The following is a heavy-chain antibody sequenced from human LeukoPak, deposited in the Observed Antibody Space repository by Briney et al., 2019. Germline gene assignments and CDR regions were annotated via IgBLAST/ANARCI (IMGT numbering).Heavy chain of an antibody. Sequence: PSETLSLTCTVSGGSISSYYWSWIRQPAGKGLEWIGRIYTSGSTNYNPSLKSRVTMSVDTPKNQFSLKLSSVTAADTAVYYCARGPSRLYYYDSSGYSEEYFQHWGQGTLVTVSS. CDR1: GGSISSYY. CDR3: ARGPSRLYYYDSSGYSEEYFQH. J-gene: IGHJ1*01. CDR2: IYTSGST. D-gene: IGHD3-22*01. V-gene: IGHV4-4*07.